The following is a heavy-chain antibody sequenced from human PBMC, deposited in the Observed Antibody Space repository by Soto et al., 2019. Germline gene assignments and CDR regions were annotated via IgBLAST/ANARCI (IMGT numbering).Heavy chain of an antibody. J-gene: IGHJ6*02. CDR1: GYSFTSYW. Sequence: PGESLKISCKGSGYSFTSYWIGWVRQMPGKGLEWMGIIYPGDSDTRYSPSFQGQVTISADKSISTAYLQWSSLKASDTAMYYCAGHLDSSGYYAIPGDGMDVWGQGTTVTVSS. CDR3: AGHLDSSGYYAIPGDGMDV. D-gene: IGHD3-22*01. V-gene: IGHV5-51*01. CDR2: IYPGDSDT.